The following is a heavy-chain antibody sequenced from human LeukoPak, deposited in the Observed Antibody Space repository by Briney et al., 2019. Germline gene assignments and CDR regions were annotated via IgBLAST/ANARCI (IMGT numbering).Heavy chain of an antibody. D-gene: IGHD2-21*02. CDR2: INPNSGGT. V-gene: IGHV1-2*06. Sequence: ASVKVSCKASGYTFTSYDINWVRQAPGQGLEWMGRINPNSGGTNYAQKFQGRVTMTRDTSISTAYMELSRLRSDDTAVYYCARAQYCGGDCYSNWFDPWGQGTLVTVSS. CDR1: GYTFTSYD. J-gene: IGHJ5*02. CDR3: ARAQYCGGDCYSNWFDP.